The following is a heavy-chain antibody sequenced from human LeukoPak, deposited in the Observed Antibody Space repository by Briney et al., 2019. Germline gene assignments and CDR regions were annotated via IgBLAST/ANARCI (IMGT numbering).Heavy chain of an antibody. J-gene: IGHJ4*02. CDR1: GFTFSSYS. Sequence: GGSLRLSCAASGFTFSSYSMNWVRQAPGKGLEWVSVVYSDDTTYYADSVKGRFTISRDNSKNTLYLQMNNLRAEDTAVYYCARGGGYYAIDYWGQGTLVTVSS. CDR2: VYSDDTT. CDR3: ARGGGYYAIDY. D-gene: IGHD1-26*01. V-gene: IGHV3-53*01.